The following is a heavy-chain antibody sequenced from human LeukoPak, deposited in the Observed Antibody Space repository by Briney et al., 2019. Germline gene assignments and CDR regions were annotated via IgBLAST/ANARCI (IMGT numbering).Heavy chain of an antibody. Sequence: SVKVSCKASGGTFSSYAISWVRQAPGQGLEWMGRIIPILGMANYAQKFQGRVTITADKSTSTAYMELSSLRSEDTAVYYCAGEGGKDLLLDYWGQGTLVTVSS. CDR2: IIPILGMA. CDR3: AGEGGKDLLLDY. D-gene: IGHD3-16*01. J-gene: IGHJ4*02. CDR1: GGTFSSYA. V-gene: IGHV1-69*04.